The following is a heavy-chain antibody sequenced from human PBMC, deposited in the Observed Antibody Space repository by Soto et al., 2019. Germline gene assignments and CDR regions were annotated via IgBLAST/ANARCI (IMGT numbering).Heavy chain of an antibody. Sequence: SGGSLRLSCAASGFSFSSYWMTWVRQAPGKGLEWVANIKQDGSEKYYVDSVKGRFTISRDNAKNSLYLQMNSLRAEDTAVYFFARGDGSGSYDYYYGMDVWGQGTTVTVSS. CDR3: ARGDGSGSYDYYYGMDV. J-gene: IGHJ6*02. V-gene: IGHV3-7*04. CDR2: IKQDGSEK. CDR1: GFSFSSYW. D-gene: IGHD3-10*01.